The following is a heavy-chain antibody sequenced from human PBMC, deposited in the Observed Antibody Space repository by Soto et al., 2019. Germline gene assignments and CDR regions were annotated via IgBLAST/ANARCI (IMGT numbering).Heavy chain of an antibody. Sequence: PSETLSLTCAVSGDSISRSYWWSWVRQLPGKELERIGEIYHSGSTNYNPSLTSRVTLSVDKSNNQFSLKLTSVTAADTAVYYCARTSYSDSSGYYGMDVWGQGTTVTVSS. CDR2: IYHSGST. D-gene: IGHD3-22*01. CDR1: GDSISRSYW. CDR3: ARTSYSDSSGYYGMDV. J-gene: IGHJ6*02. V-gene: IGHV4-4*02.